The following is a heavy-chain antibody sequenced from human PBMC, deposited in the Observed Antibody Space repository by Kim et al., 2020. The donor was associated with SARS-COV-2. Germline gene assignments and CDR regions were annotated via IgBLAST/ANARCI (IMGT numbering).Heavy chain of an antibody. Sequence: SGSIYYNPSLKSRVTISVDTSKNQFSLKLSSVTAADTAVYYCARSLGYSWGQGTLVTVSS. CDR2: SGSI. V-gene: IGHV4-39*07. D-gene: IGHD5-18*01. J-gene: IGHJ4*02. CDR3: ARSLGYS.